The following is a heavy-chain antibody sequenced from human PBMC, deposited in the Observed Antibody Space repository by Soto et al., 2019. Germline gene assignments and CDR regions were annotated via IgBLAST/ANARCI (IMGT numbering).Heavy chain of an antibody. CDR2: ISGSGGST. J-gene: IGHJ6*03. CDR3: ASHCSSTSCYVTRLFLYYYMDV. D-gene: IGHD2-2*01. V-gene: IGHV3-23*01. CDR1: GFTFSSYA. Sequence: EVQLLESGGGLVQPGGSLRLSCAASGFTFSSYAMSWVRQAPGKGLEWVSAISGSGGSTYYADTVKGRFTISRDNSKNTLYLQMNRLSAEDTAVYYCASHCSSTSCYVTRLFLYYYMDVWGKGTTVTVSS.